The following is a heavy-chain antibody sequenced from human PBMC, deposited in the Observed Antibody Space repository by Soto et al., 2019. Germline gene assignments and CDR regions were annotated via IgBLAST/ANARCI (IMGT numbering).Heavy chain of an antibody. D-gene: IGHD5-18*01. J-gene: IGHJ4*02. V-gene: IGHV3-23*01. CDR3: AKGPRIQLWLSYFDY. CDR2: ISGSGGST. CDR1: GFTFSSYA. Sequence: GGSLRLSCAASGFTFSSYAMSWVRQAPGKGLEWVSAISGSGGSTYYADSVKGRFTISRDNSKNTLYLQMNSLRAEDTAVYYCAKGPRIQLWLSYFDYWGQGTLVTVSS.